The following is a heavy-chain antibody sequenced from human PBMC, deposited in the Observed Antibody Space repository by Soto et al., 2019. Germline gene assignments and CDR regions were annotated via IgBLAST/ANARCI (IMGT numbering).Heavy chain of an antibody. CDR1: GFSLSNARMG. Sequence: QVTLKESGPVLLKPTGTLPLTCTVSGFSLSNARMGVSWIRQPPGKALEWLAHIFSNDEKSYGTSLKSSPTISKDTSKSQLVLTMTNMDPADTATYYCARISIADTAMAIPYYGMDVWGQGTTVTVSS. D-gene: IGHD5-18*01. CDR3: ARISIADTAMAIPYYGMDV. CDR2: IFSNDEK. V-gene: IGHV2-26*01. J-gene: IGHJ6*02.